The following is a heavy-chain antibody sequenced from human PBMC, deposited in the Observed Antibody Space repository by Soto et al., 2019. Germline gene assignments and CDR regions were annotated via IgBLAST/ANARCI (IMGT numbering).Heavy chain of an antibody. J-gene: IGHJ6*03. CDR3: ASGYCSSTSCYLSYYYYYMDV. CDR2: ISSSSSTI. CDR1: GFTFSSYS. D-gene: IGHD2-2*03. Sequence: GGSLRLSCAASGFTFSSYSMNWVRQAPGKGLEWVSYISSSSSTIYYADSVKGRFTISRDNAKNSLYLQMNSLRAEDTAVYYCASGYCSSTSCYLSYYYYYMDVWGKGTTVTVSS. V-gene: IGHV3-48*01.